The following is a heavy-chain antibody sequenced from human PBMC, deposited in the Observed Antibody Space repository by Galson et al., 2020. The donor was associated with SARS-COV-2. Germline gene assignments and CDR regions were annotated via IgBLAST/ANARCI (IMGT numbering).Heavy chain of an antibody. CDR3: TRFNRGNSGYSNS. CDR2: IRSKAYGGTT. Sequence: GGSLRLSCTASGFTFGDYAMSWFRQAPGKGLEWLGFIRSKAYGGTTEYAASVKGRFTISRDDSKSIAYLRMNSLKTEDTALYYCTRFNRGNSGYSNSWGQGTLVTVSS. V-gene: IGHV3-49*03. J-gene: IGHJ4*02. CDR1: GFTFGDYA. D-gene: IGHD5-12*01.